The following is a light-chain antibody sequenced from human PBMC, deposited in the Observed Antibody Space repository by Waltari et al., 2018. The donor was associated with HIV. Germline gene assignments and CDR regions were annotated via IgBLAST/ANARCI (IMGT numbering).Light chain of an antibody. V-gene: IGLV2-23*02. CDR2: EVS. J-gene: IGLJ3*02. Sequence: QSALTQPASVSGSPGQSITISCTGTSSDVGSYNLVSCYQQHPGEAPQPMIFEVSKRPSGVSHRFSGAKSGNKASLTIFGVQAEDEADYYCCSYAGSSTFRVFGGGTKLTVL. CDR3: CSYAGSSTFRV. CDR1: SSDVGSYNL.